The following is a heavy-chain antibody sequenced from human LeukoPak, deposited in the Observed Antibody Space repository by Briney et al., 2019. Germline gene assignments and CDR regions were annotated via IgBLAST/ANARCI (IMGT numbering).Heavy chain of an antibody. V-gene: IGHV1-8*01. J-gene: IGHJ4*02. CDR1: GYFFTSYG. CDR3: ARTTTVVTPFDY. CDR2: MNPNSGNT. D-gene: IGHD4-23*01. Sequence: ASVKVSCKGSGYFFTSYGISWVRRATGQGLEWMGWMNPNSGNTGYAQKFQGRVTMTRNTSISTAYMELSSLRSEDTAVYYCARTTTVVTPFDYWGQGTLVTVSS.